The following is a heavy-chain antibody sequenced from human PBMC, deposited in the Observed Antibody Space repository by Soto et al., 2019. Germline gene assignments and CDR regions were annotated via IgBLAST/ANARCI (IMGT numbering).Heavy chain of an antibody. CDR2: IYYSGST. Sequence: QVQLQESGPGLVKPSETLSLTCTVSGGSIRSYYWSWIRQPPGKGLEWIGYIYYSGSTNYNPSLKSRVTISVDTSKNQFSLKLSSVPAADTAVYYCARRYGKNAFDIWGQGTMVTVSS. CDR3: ARRYGKNAFDI. V-gene: IGHV4-59*01. J-gene: IGHJ3*02. D-gene: IGHD5-18*01. CDR1: GGSIRSYY.